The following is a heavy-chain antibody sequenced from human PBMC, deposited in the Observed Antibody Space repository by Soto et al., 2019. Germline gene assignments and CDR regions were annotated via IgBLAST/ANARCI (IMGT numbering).Heavy chain of an antibody. CDR1: GGSISNFY. D-gene: IGHD1-1*01. J-gene: IGHJ4*02. V-gene: IGHV4-59*01. CDR2: IYYSGST. CDR3: ARFRRRGSYFDY. Sequence: SDTLPLTCTVSGGSISNFYWILIRQPPGKGLEWIGYIYYSGSTNYNPSLKSRVTISVDTSKNQFSLKLSSVTAADTAVYYCARFRRRGSYFDYRGQGTLVTV.